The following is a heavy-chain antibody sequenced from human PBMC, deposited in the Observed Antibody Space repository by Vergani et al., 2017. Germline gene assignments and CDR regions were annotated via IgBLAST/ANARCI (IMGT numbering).Heavy chain of an antibody. CDR3: ARDGINAIAAASWYYYYNMDV. CDR2: IYTSVST. V-gene: IGHV4-4*07. D-gene: IGHD6-13*01. CDR1: GGSISSYY. J-gene: IGHJ6*03. Sequence: QVQLQESGPGLVKPSETLSLTCPVSGGSISSYYWSWIRQPAGQGLEWIGRIYTSVSTNFNPSHKSRVTMSVDPSKNQISLKLSSVTAADTAVYYCARDGINAIAAASWYYYYNMDVWGKGTMVTVSS.